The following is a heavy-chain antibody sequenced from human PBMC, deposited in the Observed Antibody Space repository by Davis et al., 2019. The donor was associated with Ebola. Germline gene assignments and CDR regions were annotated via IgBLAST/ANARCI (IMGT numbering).Heavy chain of an antibody. J-gene: IGHJ6*02. CDR2: INTGNANT. Sequence: ASVKVSCKASGYTFTSYAMHWVRQAPGQRLEWMGWINTGNANTKYSQKFQGRVTMTRNTSISTAYMELSSLRSEDTAVYYCAREEGYYYYGMDVWGQGTTVTVSS. CDR3: AREEGYYYYGMDV. CDR1: GYTFTSYA. V-gene: IGHV1-3*04.